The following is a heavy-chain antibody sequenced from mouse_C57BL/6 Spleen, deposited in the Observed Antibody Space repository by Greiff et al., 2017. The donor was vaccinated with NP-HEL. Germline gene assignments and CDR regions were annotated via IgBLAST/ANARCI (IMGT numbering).Heavy chain of an antibody. CDR1: GFTFSSYA. Sequence: EVKVVESGGGLVKPGGSLKLSCAASGFTFSSYAMSWVRQTPEKRLEWVATISDGGSYTYYPDNVKGRFTISRDNAKNNLYLQMSHLKSEDTAMYYCARDRQWGDYWGQGTTLTVSS. CDR3: ARDRQWGDY. V-gene: IGHV5-4*01. D-gene: IGHD6-1*01. J-gene: IGHJ2*01. CDR2: ISDGGSYT.